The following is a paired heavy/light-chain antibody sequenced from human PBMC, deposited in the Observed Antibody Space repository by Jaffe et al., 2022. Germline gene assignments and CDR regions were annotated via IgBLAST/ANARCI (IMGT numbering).Light chain of an antibody. V-gene: IGLV1-47*01. CDR2: RNN. J-gene: IGLJ2*01. CDR3: AAWDDSLSARVV. Sequence: QSVLTQPPSASGTPGQRVTISCSGSSSNIGSNYVYWYQQLPGTAPKLLIYRNNQRPSGVPDRFSGSKSGTSASLAISGLRSEDEADYYCAAWDDSLSARVVFGGGTKLTVL. CDR1: SSNIGSNY.
Heavy chain of an antibody. V-gene: IGHV4-38-2*01. CDR3: ARRGQWLLRYFDWHNRGWFDP. D-gene: IGHD3-9*01. CDR1: GYSISSGYY. Sequence: QVQLQESGPGLVKPSETLSLTCAVSGYSISSGYYWGWIRQPPGKGLEWIGSIYHSGSTYYNPSLKSRVTISVDTSKNQFSLKLSSVTAADTAVYYCARRGQWLLRYFDWHNRGWFDPWGQGTLVTVSS. CDR2: IYHSGST. J-gene: IGHJ5*02.